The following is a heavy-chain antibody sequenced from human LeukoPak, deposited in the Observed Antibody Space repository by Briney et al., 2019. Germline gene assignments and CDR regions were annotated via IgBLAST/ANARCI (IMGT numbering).Heavy chain of an antibody. CDR2: IYYSGST. J-gene: IGHJ3*02. V-gene: IGHV4-61*01. CDR3: ARGDYYDSSGHDAFDI. CDR1: GGSISSSSYY. Sequence: TSETLSLTCTVSGGSISSSSYYWSWIRQPPGKGLEWIGYIYYSGSTNYNPSLKSRVTISVDTSKNQFSLKLSSVTAADTAVYYCARGDYYDSSGHDAFDIWGQGTMVTVSS. D-gene: IGHD3-22*01.